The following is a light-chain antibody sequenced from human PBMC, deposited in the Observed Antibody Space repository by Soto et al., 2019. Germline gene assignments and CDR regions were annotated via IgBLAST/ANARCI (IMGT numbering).Light chain of an antibody. J-gene: IGKJ5*01. CDR1: QSFRGM. V-gene: IGKV3-11*01. CDR3: QQRHMWPIT. Sequence: ELVSTQSPGTLSLSPGERATLSCRASQSFRGMFAWSPQKPGQAHRLLIYDAYNRATGIPPRFSGSGSGTDFTLTIRSLEPEDSAVYYCQQRHMWPITFGQGTRLEIK. CDR2: DAY.